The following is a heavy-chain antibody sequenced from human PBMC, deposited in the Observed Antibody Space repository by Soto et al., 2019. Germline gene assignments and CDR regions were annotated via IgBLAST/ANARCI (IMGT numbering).Heavy chain of an antibody. CDR2: INPNSGAT. V-gene: IGHV1-46*03. Sequence: ASVEVSCKASGYSFTTYYIHWVRQAPGQGLEWMGIINPNSGATSYSQKFQGRVTMTRDTSTSTVYMDLSSLTSEDTAVYSCARSDWSHSSGWYSYFDYWGQGTLVTVSS. CDR3: ARSDWSHSSGWYSYFDY. CDR1: GYSFTTYY. J-gene: IGHJ4*02. D-gene: IGHD6-19*01.